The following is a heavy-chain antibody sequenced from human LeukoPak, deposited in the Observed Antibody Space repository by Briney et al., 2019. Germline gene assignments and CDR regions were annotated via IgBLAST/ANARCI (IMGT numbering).Heavy chain of an antibody. D-gene: IGHD3-3*01. CDR1: GFTFSSYG. CDR3: AKDLSYDFWSGLGN. Sequence: GRSLRLSCAASGFTFSSYGMHWVRQAPGKGLEWVAVISYDGSNTYYADSVKGRFTISRDNSKNMLYLQMNSLRAEDTAVYYCAKDLSYDFWSGLGNWGQGTLVTVSS. V-gene: IGHV3-30*18. J-gene: IGHJ4*02. CDR2: ISYDGSNT.